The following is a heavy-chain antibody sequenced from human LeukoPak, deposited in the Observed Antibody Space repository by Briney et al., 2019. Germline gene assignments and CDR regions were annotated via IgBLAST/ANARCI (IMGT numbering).Heavy chain of an antibody. CDR1: GYTFTGYY. CDR2: INPNSGGT. J-gene: IGHJ4*02. V-gene: IGHV1-2*02. Sequence: ASVKVSCKASGYTFTGYYMHWVRQAPGQGLEWMGWINPNSGGTNYAQKFQGRVTMTRNTSISTAYMELSSLRSEDTAVYYCARLNDPVFWSGTIDYWGQGTLVTVSS. CDR3: ARLNDPVFWSGTIDY. D-gene: IGHD3-3*01.